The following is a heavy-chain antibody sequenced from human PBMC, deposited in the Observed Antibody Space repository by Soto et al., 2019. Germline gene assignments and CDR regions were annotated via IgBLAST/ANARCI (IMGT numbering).Heavy chain of an antibody. CDR3: ATSDHTYYDFWSGYKVEGWFDP. V-gene: IGHV6-1*01. Sequence: SHTLSLTCAISGDSVSSNSAAWNWIRQSPSRGLEWLGRTYYRSKWYNDYAVSVKSRITINPDTSKNQFSLQLNSVTPEDTAVYYCATSDHTYYDFWSGYKVEGWFDPWGQGTMVTVSS. CDR2: TYYRSKWYN. D-gene: IGHD3-3*01. CDR1: GDSVSSNSAA. J-gene: IGHJ5*02.